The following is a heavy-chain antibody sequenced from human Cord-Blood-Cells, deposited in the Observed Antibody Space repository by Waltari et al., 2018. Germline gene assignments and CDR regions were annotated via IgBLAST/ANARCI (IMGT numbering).Heavy chain of an antibody. J-gene: IGHJ4*02. CDR3: ARDPTGYSAA. D-gene: IGHD6-25*01. CDR1: GFTLSSNY. CDR2: IYSGGST. V-gene: IGHV3-53*01. Sequence: EVQLVESGGGLIQPGGSLRLSCEVSGFTLSSNYLSWVRQAPGKGLELVSVIYSGGSTYYADSVKGRFTISRDNSKNTLYLQMNSLRAEDTAVYYCARDPTGYSAAWGQGTLVTVSS.